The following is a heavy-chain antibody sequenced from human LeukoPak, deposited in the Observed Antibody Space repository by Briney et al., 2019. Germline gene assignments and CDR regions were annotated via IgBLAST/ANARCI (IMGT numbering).Heavy chain of an antibody. CDR3: ARDQAGTPEY. V-gene: IGHV3-48*01. CDR2: ISSSSSTI. D-gene: IGHD1-1*01. J-gene: IGHJ4*02. CDR1: GFTFSSYS. Sequence: GGSLRLSCAASGFTFSSYSMNWVRQAPGKGLEWVSYISSSSSTIYYADSVKGRFTISRDNAKNSLYLQMNSLRAEDTAVYYCARDQAGTPEYWGQGNLVTVSS.